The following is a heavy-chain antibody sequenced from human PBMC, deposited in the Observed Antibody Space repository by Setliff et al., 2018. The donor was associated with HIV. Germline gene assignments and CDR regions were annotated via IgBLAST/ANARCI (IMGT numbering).Heavy chain of an antibody. D-gene: IGHD3-16*01. CDR2: VNQRVTS. V-gene: IGHV4-34*01. Sequence: SETLSLTCTVSGGSIRSYYWSWLRQSPGKGLEWIGEVNQRVTSNYNPSLKSRVTMSIDESKSQFSLKLSSVTAADTAVYFCARDKGGGYFDSWGQGTLVTVSS. CDR1: GGSIRSYY. CDR3: ARDKGGGYFDS. J-gene: IGHJ4*02.